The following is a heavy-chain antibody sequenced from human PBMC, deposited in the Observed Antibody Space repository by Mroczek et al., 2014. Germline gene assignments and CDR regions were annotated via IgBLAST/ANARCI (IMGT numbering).Heavy chain of an antibody. CDR2: VNHGRTT. J-gene: IGHJ6*02. V-gene: IGHV4-34*01. D-gene: IGHD3-10*01. Sequence: QVQLQESGAGLLKPSETLSLNCAVYGGSFSSYYWSWIRQPPGKGLEWIGEVNHGRTTNYNSSLKSRVSITVDPSKNQFSLKLSSVTAADTAMYFCARGDRGVHILYHYYRFDVWGQGTTVTVSS. CDR1: GGSFSSYY. CDR3: ARGDRGVHILYHYYRFDV.